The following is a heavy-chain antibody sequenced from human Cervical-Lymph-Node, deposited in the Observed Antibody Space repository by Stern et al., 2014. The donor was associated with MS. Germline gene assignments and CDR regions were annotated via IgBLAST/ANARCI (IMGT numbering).Heavy chain of an antibody. D-gene: IGHD1-1*01. CDR3: ARATTGTTPSFDP. CDR2: NYNNGNT. Sequence: VQLEESGPGLVTSSQTLSLTCTASGGSISDRNAYWSWIRQHPGKGPEWIGHNYNNGNTYYNSSLKNLVTISIDLSKNQFSLKLTSVTAADTAVYYCARATTGTTPSFDPWGQGTLVTVSS. V-gene: IGHV4-31*01. J-gene: IGHJ5*02. CDR1: GGSISDRNAY.